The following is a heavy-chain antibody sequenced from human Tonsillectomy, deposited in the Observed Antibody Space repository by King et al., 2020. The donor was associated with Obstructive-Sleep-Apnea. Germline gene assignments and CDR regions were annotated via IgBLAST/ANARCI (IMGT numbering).Heavy chain of an antibody. J-gene: IGHJ6*02. CDR2: ISAYNDNT. CDR1: GYTFTSYG. CDR3: ARVGGVVIIPLVGMDV. V-gene: IGHV1-18*01. Sequence: VQLVESGAEVKKPGASVKVSCKAFGYTFTSYGITWVRQAPGKGLEWMGWISAYNDNTNYAQTLQGRVTITTDTSTNPAYLELRSLSTDDTAVYYCARVGGVVIIPLVGMDVWGQGTTVTVSS. D-gene: IGHD3-3*01.